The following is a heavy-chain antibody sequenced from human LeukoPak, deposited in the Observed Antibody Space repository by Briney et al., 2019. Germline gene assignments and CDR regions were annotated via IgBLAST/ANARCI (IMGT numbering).Heavy chain of an antibody. Sequence: ASVKVSCKASGYTFTGYYMHWVRQAPGQGLEWMGWINPNSGGTNYAQKFRGRVTMTRDTSISTAYMELSRLRSDDTAFYYCARKRIVATIGFDRWGQGILVTVSS. CDR1: GYTFTGYY. V-gene: IGHV1-2*02. CDR2: INPNSGGT. D-gene: IGHD5-12*01. J-gene: IGHJ5*02. CDR3: ARKRIVATIGFDR.